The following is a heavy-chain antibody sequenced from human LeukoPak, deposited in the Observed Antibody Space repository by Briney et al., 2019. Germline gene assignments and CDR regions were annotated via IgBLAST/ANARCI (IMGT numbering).Heavy chain of an antibody. V-gene: IGHV3-7*01. Sequence: GGSLRLSCAAPGFTFSSYWMSWVRQAPGKGLEWVANIKQDGSEKYYVDSVKGRFTISRDNAKNSLYLQMNSLRAEDTAVYYCARDRGTEPFTYYDFWSGYEMDVWGKGTTVTVSS. D-gene: IGHD3-3*01. J-gene: IGHJ6*04. CDR1: GFTFSSYW. CDR3: ARDRGTEPFTYYDFWSGYEMDV. CDR2: IKQDGSEK.